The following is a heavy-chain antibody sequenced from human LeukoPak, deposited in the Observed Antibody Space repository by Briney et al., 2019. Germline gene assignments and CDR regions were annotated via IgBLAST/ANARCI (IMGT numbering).Heavy chain of an antibody. D-gene: IGHD3-10*01. CDR1: GYTXTSYG. V-gene: IGHV1-18*01. Sequence: ASVKVSCKASGYTXTSYGISRVRQAPGQGLEWMGWISAYNGNTNYAQKLQGRVTMTTDTSTSTAYMELRSLRSDDTAVYYCARDRDITMVRDLYFDYWGQGTMVTVSS. J-gene: IGHJ4*02. CDR3: ARDRDITMVRDLYFDY. CDR2: ISAYNGNT.